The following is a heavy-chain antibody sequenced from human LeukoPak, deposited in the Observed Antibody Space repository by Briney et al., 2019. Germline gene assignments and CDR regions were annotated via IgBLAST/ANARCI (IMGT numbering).Heavy chain of an antibody. D-gene: IGHD4-17*01. Sequence: TGGSLRLSCAASGFTFSNYGMHWVRQAPGKGLDWVAFIHYDGSNKYYADSVKGRFTISRDDSKNTLYLQMNSLRAEDTAVYYCAKAASKRTDYGDYAFYYYMDVWGEGTTVTISS. CDR2: IHYDGSNK. V-gene: IGHV3-30*02. CDR1: GFTFSNYG. CDR3: AKAASKRTDYGDYAFYYYMDV. J-gene: IGHJ6*03.